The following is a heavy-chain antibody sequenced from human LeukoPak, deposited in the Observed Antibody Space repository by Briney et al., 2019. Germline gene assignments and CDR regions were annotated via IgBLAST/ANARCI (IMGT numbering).Heavy chain of an antibody. CDR2: ISGGGDTT. CDR1: GFSFSSYT. V-gene: IGHV3-23*01. D-gene: IGHD1-26*01. Sequence: GGSLRLSCSASGFSFSSYTMTWVRQAPGKGPEWVSIISGGGDTTFYTDSVKGRFTISRDNSKNTLYLQMGSLSAEDMAVYYCGRSEGGYCSYWGQGTLVTVSS. CDR3: GRSEGGYCSY. J-gene: IGHJ4*02.